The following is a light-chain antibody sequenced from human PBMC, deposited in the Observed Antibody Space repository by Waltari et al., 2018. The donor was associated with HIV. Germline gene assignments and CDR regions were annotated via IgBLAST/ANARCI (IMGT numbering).Light chain of an antibody. Sequence: DIVMTQSPDSLAVSLGERATINCKSSQNVLFSSNNKNYLAWYQQKPGQPPNLLLYWASTRESGVPERFSGSGSGTNFTLTIATLQAEDVAVYYCQQYFATPLTFGGGTTVELK. CDR3: QQYFATPLT. CDR2: WAS. J-gene: IGKJ4*01. V-gene: IGKV4-1*01. CDR1: QNVLFSSNNKNY.